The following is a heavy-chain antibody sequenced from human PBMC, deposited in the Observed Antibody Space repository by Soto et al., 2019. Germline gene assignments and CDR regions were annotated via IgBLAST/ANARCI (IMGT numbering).Heavy chain of an antibody. CDR3: ARVSAYYYMDV. J-gene: IGHJ6*03. V-gene: IGHV1-69*04. CDR2: IIPILGIA. Sequence: SVKVSCKASGGTFSSYAISWVRQAPGQGLEWMGRIIPILGIANYAQKFQGRVTITADKSTSTAYMELSSLRSEDTAVYYCARVSAYYYMDVWGKGTTVTVSS. CDR1: GGTFSSYA.